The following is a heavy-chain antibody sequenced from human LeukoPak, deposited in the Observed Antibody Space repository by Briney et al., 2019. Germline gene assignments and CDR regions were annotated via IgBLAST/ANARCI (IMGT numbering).Heavy chain of an antibody. CDR1: GFTFSSYS. D-gene: IGHD3-3*01. J-gene: IGHJ3*02. CDR3: ASLITIFGVVIPDALDI. CDR2: ISSSSSTK. Sequence: GGSLRLSCAASGFTFSSYSMNWVRQAPGKGLEWVSYISSSSSTKYYADSVKGRFTISRDNAKNSLYLQMNSLRAEDTAVYYCASLITIFGVVIPDALDIWGQGTMVTVSS. V-gene: IGHV3-48*04.